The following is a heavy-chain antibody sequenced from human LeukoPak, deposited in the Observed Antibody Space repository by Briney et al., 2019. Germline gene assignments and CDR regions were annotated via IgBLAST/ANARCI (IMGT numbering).Heavy chain of an antibody. CDR3: ARVVMATMFGVERPGDY. CDR2: INPYSGGT. D-gene: IGHD5-24*01. V-gene: IGHV1-2*02. CDR1: GYTLTGYY. J-gene: IGHJ4*02. Sequence: ASVKVSCKASGYTLTGYYMHWVRQAPGQGLEWMGWINPYSGGTNYAQNFQGRVTMTRDTAISTAYMELSRLSSDDTAVYYCARVVMATMFGVERPGDYWGQGTLVTVSS.